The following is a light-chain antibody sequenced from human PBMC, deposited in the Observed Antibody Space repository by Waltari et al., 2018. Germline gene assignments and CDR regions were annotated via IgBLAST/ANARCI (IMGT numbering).Light chain of an antibody. J-gene: IGLJ2*01. CDR2: EVN. V-gene: IGLV2-8*01. CDR1: SRDVGGYKY. CDR3: SSYAVSNNLL. Sequence: QSALTQPPSASGSPGQSVTISCTGTSRDVGGYKYVSWYQQHPGKAPRLIIYEVNMRPSGVPARFSGSKSGNTASLTVSGLQAEDEADYYCSSYAVSNNLLFGGGTKLTVL.